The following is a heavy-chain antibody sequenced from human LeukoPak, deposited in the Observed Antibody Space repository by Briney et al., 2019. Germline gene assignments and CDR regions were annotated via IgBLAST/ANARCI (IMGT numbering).Heavy chain of an antibody. CDR3: VRVGMGSWSFDY. CDR2: IYYSGST. CDR1: GGSISSYY. V-gene: IGHV4-59*01. J-gene: IGHJ4*02. Sequence: SETLSLTCTVSGGSISSYYWSWIRQPPGKGLEWIGYIYYSGSTNYNPSPKSRVTISVDTSKNQFSLKLSSVTAADTAVYYCVRVGMGSWSFDYWGQGTLVTVSS. D-gene: IGHD6-13*01.